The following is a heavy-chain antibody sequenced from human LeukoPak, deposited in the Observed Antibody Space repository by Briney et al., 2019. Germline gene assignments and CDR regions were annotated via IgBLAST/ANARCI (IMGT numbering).Heavy chain of an antibody. CDR3: AREPYYYDSSGRYFDY. J-gene: IGHJ4*02. CDR1: GGSFSGYY. D-gene: IGHD3-22*01. CDR2: INHSGST. V-gene: IGHV4-34*01. Sequence: SETLSLTCAVYGGSFSGYYWSWIRQPPGKGLEWIGEINHSGSTNYNPSLKSRVTISVDTSKNQFSLKLSSVTAADTAVYYCAREPYYYDSSGRYFDYWGQGTLVTVSS.